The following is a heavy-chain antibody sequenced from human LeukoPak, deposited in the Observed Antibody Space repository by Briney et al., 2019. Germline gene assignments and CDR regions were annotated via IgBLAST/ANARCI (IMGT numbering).Heavy chain of an antibody. V-gene: IGHV4-34*01. Sequence: SETLSLTCAVYGGSFSGYYWSWIRQPPGKGLEWIGEINHSGSTNHNPSLKSRVTISVDTSKNQFSLKLSSVTAADTAVYYCARGRRVATPGTWFDPWGQGTLVTVSS. CDR2: INHSGST. CDR3: ARGRRVATPGTWFDP. CDR1: GGSFSGYY. D-gene: IGHD5-12*01. J-gene: IGHJ5*02.